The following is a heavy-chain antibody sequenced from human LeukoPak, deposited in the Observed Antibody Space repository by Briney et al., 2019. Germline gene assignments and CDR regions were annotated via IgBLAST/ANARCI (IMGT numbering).Heavy chain of an antibody. CDR3: ARYQGPGAVAGTSGFDY. J-gene: IGHJ4*02. Sequence: PSETLSLTCAVYGGSFSGYYWSWIRQPPGKGLEWIGEINHSGSTNYNPSLKSRVTISVDTSKNQFSLKLSSVTPEDTAVYYCARYQGPGAVAGTSGFDYWGQGTLVTVSS. V-gene: IGHV4-34*01. D-gene: IGHD6-19*01. CDR1: GGSFSGYY. CDR2: INHSGST.